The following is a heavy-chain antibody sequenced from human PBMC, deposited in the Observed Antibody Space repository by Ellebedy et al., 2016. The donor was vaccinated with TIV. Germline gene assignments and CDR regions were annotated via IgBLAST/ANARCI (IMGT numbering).Heavy chain of an antibody. Sequence: SETLSLTXTVSGGSISSYYWSWIRQPPGKGLEWIGYIYYSGSTNYNPSLKSRVTISVDTSKNQFSLKLSSVTAADTAVYYCARGYCSGGSCYHIDYWGQGTLVTVSS. V-gene: IGHV4-59*12. D-gene: IGHD2-15*01. CDR2: IYYSGST. CDR1: GGSISSYY. J-gene: IGHJ4*02. CDR3: ARGYCSGGSCYHIDY.